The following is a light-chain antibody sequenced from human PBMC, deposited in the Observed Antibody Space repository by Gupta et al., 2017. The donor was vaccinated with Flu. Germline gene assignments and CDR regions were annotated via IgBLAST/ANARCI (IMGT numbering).Light chain of an antibody. CDR2: KDT. J-gene: IGLJ3*02. V-gene: IGLV3-25*02. Sequence: SYELTPPPSVPVSPGHPARLPCSGHALPRQTGYWYQQKPGQAPVLVIYKDTERPAGIAGRFSGSTAGTTVTVTIRGDQAEDEADYCWQSADNGITWVFGGGTKLTVL. CDR3: QSADNGITWV. CDR1: ALPRQT.